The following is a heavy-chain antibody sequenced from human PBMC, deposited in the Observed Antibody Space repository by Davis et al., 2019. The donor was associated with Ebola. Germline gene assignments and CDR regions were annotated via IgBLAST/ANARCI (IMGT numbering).Heavy chain of an antibody. V-gene: IGHV3-21*01. D-gene: IGHD3-10*01. J-gene: IGHJ4*02. CDR2: ISSNSRDI. CDR1: GFTFSGYG. CDR3: ARDVTVQGVIDY. Sequence: GGSLRLSCAASGFTFSGYGMNWVRQAPGKGLEWVASISSNSRDIYYADSVKGRFTISRDNAKKSLYLQMNSLRDEDTAVYYCARDVTVQGVIDYWGQGTLVLVSS.